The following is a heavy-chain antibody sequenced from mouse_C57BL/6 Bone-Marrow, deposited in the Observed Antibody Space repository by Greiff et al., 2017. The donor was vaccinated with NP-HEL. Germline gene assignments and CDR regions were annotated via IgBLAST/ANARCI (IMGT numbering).Heavy chain of an antibody. CDR1: GYAFSSYW. V-gene: IGHV1-80*01. D-gene: IGHD1-1*01. CDR2: LYPGDGDT. Sequence: QVQLQQSGAELVKPGASVKISCKASGYAFSSYWMNWVKQRPGKGLEWIGQLYPGDGDTNYNGKFKGKATLTADKSSSTAYMQLSSLTSEDSAVYFCARGGYHGTHDAWFAYWGQGTLVTVSA. CDR3: ARGGYHGTHDAWFAY. J-gene: IGHJ3*01.